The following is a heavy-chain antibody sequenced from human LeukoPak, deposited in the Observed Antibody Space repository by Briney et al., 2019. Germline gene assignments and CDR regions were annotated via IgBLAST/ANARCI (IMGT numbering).Heavy chain of an antibody. CDR3: ARGLTLSRGVRGVIPSTGY. Sequence: GASVKVFCKASGYTFISYDINWVRQATGQGLEWMGWMNPNSGNTGYAEKFQGRVTMTRNTSIRTAYMVLSSRITEDTTVEYSARGLTLSRGVRGVIPSTGYWGQGTLVTVSS. J-gene: IGHJ4*02. CDR2: MNPNSGNT. D-gene: IGHD3-10*01. V-gene: IGHV1-8*01. CDR1: GYTFISYD.